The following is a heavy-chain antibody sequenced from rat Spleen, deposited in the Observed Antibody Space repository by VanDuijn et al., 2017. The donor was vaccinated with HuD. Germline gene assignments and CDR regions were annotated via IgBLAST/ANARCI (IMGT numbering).Heavy chain of an antibody. Sequence: EVQLVETGGGLVQPGESLKLSCVTSGFPFSGYWMYWIRQAPGEGLEWISSISPDGVRTYYSDSGNGRFTFSRDNAETTVYLRMNSLRSEDTATYYCGKDMNYYSTYPFYVMGAWGQGTSVTVSS. CDR1: GFPFSGYW. CDR3: GKDMNYYSTYPFYVMGA. J-gene: IGHJ4*01. V-gene: IGHV5-58*01. CDR2: ISPDGVRT. D-gene: IGHD1-2*01.